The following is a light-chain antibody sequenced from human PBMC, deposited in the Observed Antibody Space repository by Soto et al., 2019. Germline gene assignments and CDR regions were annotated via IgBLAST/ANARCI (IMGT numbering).Light chain of an antibody. V-gene: IGKV3-15*01. CDR2: GAS. Sequence: EIVMTQSPATLSVSPGETATLSCRASQSVSSSLAWYQQQPGQAPRLVIYGASTRATGIPARFSGSGSGTEFTLTISSLEFGDSAVYYCQQYNNWWTFGLGTKLDIK. J-gene: IGKJ1*01. CDR1: QSVSSS. CDR3: QQYNNWWT.